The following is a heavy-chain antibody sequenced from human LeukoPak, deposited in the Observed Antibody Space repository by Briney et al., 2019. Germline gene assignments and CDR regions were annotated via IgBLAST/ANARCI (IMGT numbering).Heavy chain of an antibody. CDR2: IYYSGST. CDR3: VRHLSAGRPAFDI. J-gene: IGHJ3*02. D-gene: IGHD2-15*01. CDR1: GGSINSYY. V-gene: IGHV4-59*08. Sequence: SETLSLTCTVSGGSINSYYWSWIRQPPGKGLEWIGYIYYSGSTNYNPSLKSRVTISVDTSNNKFTLKLTSLTAADTAVYYCVRHLSAGRPAFDIWGQGTMVTVSS.